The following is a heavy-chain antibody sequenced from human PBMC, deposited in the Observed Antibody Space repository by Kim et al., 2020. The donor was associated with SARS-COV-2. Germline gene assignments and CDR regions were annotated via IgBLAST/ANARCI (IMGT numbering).Heavy chain of an antibody. CDR3: AAIFEY. V-gene: IGHV4-39*01. J-gene: IGHJ4*02. CDR2: NGRT. Sequence: NGRTNYNPSLKSRVTISMDSSKNQFSLKLTSMTATDAAVYYCAAIFEYWGQGTLVPVSS.